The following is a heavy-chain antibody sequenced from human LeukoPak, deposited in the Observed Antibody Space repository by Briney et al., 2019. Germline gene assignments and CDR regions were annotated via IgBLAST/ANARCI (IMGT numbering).Heavy chain of an antibody. D-gene: IGHD6-19*01. J-gene: IGHJ4*02. Sequence: SETLSLTCTVSGGSISNYYWSWIRQPPGKGLEWIGYIYYSGSTNYNPSLKSRVTISVDTSKNQFSLKLSSVTAADTAVYYCARGVAVAGTDFDYWGQGTLVTVSS. CDR3: ARGVAVAGTDFDY. V-gene: IGHV4-59*01. CDR2: IYYSGST. CDR1: GGSISNYY.